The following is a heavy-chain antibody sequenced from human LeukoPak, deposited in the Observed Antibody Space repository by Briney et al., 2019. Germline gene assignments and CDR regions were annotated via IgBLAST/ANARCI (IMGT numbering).Heavy chain of an antibody. CDR1: GGSFSGYY. J-gene: IGHJ4*02. D-gene: IGHD4-17*01. Sequence: PSETLSLTCAVYGGSFSGYYWSWIRQPPGKGLEWIGEINHSGSTNYNPSLKSRVTISVDTSKNQFSLKLSSVTAADTAVYYCARRWTTVTRYYFDYWGQGTLVTVSS. V-gene: IGHV4-34*01. CDR3: ARRWTTVTRYYFDY. CDR2: INHSGST.